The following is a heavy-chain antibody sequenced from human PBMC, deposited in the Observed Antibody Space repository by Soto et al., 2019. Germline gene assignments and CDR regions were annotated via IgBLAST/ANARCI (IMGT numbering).Heavy chain of an antibody. CDR1: GFTFSSYA. D-gene: IGHD2-2*01. CDR2: ISGSGGST. CDR3: AKGTYGRQLLFDY. Sequence: GGSLRLSCAASGFTFSSYAMSWVRQAPGKGLEWVSAISGSGGSTYYADSVKGRFTISRDNSKNTLYLQMNSLRAEDTAVYYWAKGTYGRQLLFDYWGQGTLVTLSS. V-gene: IGHV3-23*01. J-gene: IGHJ4*02.